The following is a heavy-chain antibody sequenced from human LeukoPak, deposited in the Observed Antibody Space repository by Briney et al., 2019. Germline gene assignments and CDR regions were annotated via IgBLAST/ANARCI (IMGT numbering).Heavy chain of an antibody. CDR1: GGTFSSYA. V-gene: IGHV1-69*13. D-gene: IGHD2-8*01. Sequence: SVKVSCKASGGTFSSYAISWVRQAPGQGLEWMGGIIPIFGTANYAQKFQGRVTITADESTSTAYMELSSLRSEDTAVYYCAREGDIVLIRGGNRFDPWGQGTLVTVSS. CDR2: IIPIFGTA. CDR3: AREGDIVLIRGGNRFDP. J-gene: IGHJ5*02.